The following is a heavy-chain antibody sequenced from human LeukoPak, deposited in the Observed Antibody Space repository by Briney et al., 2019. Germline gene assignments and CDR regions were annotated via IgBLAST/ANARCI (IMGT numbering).Heavy chain of an antibody. V-gene: IGHV4-4*09. CDR2: IYSSGST. D-gene: IGHD6-13*01. CDR1: GGSISSYY. J-gene: IGHJ5*02. Sequence: PSETLSLTCTVSGGSISSYYWSWIRQPPGKGLEWIGYIYSSGSTNYNPSLKSRVTISVDTSKNQFSLKLSSVTAADTAVYYCARLGPVLAAAGTGPPNWFDPWGQGTLVTVSS. CDR3: ARLGPVLAAAGTGPPNWFDP.